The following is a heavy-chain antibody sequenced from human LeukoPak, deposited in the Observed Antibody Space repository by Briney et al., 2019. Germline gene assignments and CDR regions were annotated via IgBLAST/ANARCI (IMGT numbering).Heavy chain of an antibody. V-gene: IGHV4-59*01. CDR1: GGSISSYY. Sequence: PSETLSLTCTVSGGSISSYYWSWIRQPPGKGLEWIGYIYYSGSTNYKPSLKRRVTISVDTSKNQFSLKLSSVTAADTAVYYCARVKSSGWLDYWGQGTLVTVSS. J-gene: IGHJ4*02. CDR2: IYYSGST. CDR3: ARVKSSGWLDY. D-gene: IGHD6-19*01.